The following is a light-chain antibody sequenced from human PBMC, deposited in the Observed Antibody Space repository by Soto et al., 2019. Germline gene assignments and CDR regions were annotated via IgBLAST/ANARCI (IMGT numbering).Light chain of an antibody. V-gene: IGLV2-8*01. CDR1: SSDVGGYNY. CDR2: EVS. Sequence: QSALTQPPSASGSPGQSVTISCTGTSSDVGGYNYVSWYQQHPGKAPKLMISEVSKRPSEGHDRFSGSKSGNTAALTVSGLQGEDEADYYCSSFAGNNNLVFGGGTKRSVL. CDR3: SSFAGNNNLV. J-gene: IGLJ2*01.